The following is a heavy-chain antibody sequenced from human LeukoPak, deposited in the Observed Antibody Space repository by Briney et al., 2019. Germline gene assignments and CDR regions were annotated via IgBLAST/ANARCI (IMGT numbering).Heavy chain of an antibody. Sequence: GGSLRLSCAASGFTFSDYYMSWIRQAPGKGLEWVSYISSSGGTIYYADSVKGRFTISRDNAKNSLHLQMNSLRAEDTAVYYCARAIVYYDFWSGPLNFDYWGQGTLVTVSS. V-gene: IGHV3-11*04. CDR3: ARAIVYYDFWSGPLNFDY. CDR1: GFTFSDYY. CDR2: ISSSGGTI. J-gene: IGHJ4*02. D-gene: IGHD3-3*01.